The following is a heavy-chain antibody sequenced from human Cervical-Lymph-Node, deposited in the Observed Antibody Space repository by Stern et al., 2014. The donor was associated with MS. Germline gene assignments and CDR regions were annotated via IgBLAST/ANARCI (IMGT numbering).Heavy chain of an antibody. Sequence: VQLVQSRAEVKKPGESLKISCQGSGYYFASYSIGWVRQMPGKGLEWMGIIYPGDSETSYSPSFQGQVTISVDKSINTAYLQWSSLKASDTAMYYCTRRGASGYFDSWGQGTQVTISS. J-gene: IGHJ4*02. CDR2: IYPGDSET. D-gene: IGHD3-10*01. CDR1: GYYFASYS. CDR3: TRRGASGYFDS. V-gene: IGHV5-51*03.